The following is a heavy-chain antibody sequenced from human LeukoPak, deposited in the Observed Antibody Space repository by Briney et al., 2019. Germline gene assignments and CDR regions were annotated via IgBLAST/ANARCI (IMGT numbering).Heavy chain of an antibody. CDR3: ARVWGYDFWSGYYYTPKGYYGMDV. Sequence: TGRSLRLSCAASGFTFSRSAVHWVRQAPGKGLEWVAVISHDGSNTDYTDSVKGRFTISRDNSKNTLYLQMNSLRAEDTAVYYCARVWGYDFWSGYYYTPKGYYGMDVWGQGTTVTVSS. D-gene: IGHD3-3*01. CDR1: GFTFSRSA. V-gene: IGHV3-30*03. J-gene: IGHJ6*02. CDR2: ISHDGSNT.